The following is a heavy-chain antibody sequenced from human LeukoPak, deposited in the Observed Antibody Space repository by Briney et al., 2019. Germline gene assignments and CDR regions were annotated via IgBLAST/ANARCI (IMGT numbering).Heavy chain of an antibody. CDR1: GFTFSSYW. D-gene: IGHD5-18*01. CDR2: IKQDGSEK. V-gene: IGHV3-7*01. CDR3: ARDLSGVTGYTYGRGIDY. Sequence: HPGGSLRLSCAASGFTFSSYWMSWVRQAPGKGLEWVANIKQDGSEKYYVDSVKGRFTISRDNAKTSLYLQMNGLRAEDTAVYYCARDLSGVTGYTYGRGIDYWGQGTLVTVSS. J-gene: IGHJ4*02.